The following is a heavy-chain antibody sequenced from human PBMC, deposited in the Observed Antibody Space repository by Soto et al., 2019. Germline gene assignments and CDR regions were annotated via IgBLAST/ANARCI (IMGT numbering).Heavy chain of an antibody. D-gene: IGHD3-16*01. Sequence: PGGSLRLSCTASGFTFGDYAMSWFRQAPGKGLEWAGFIRSKAYGGTTEYAASVKGRFTISRDDSKSIAYLQMNSLKTEDTAVYYCTRDLLGSGGGGSAFDIWGQGTMVTVSS. CDR1: GFTFGDYA. V-gene: IGHV3-49*03. CDR2: IRSKAYGGTT. CDR3: TRDLLGSGGGGSAFDI. J-gene: IGHJ3*02.